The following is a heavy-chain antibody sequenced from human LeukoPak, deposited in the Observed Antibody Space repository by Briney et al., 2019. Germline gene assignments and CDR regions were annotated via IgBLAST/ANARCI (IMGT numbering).Heavy chain of an antibody. Sequence: SETLSLTCAVYGGSFSGYYWSWIRQPPGKGLEWIGEINHSGSTNYNPSLKSRVTISVDTSHNQFSLKLCSVTAADTAVYYCAREILDLRYYGMDVWGQGTTVTVSS. CDR3: AREILDLRYYGMDV. V-gene: IGHV4-34*01. CDR1: GGSFSGYY. J-gene: IGHJ6*02. D-gene: IGHD2/OR15-2a*01. CDR2: INHSGST.